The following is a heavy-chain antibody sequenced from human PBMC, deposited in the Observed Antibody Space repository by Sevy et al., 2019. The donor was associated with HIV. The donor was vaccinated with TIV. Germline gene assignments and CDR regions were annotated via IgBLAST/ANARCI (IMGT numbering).Heavy chain of an antibody. CDR1: GGSFSGYY. CDR3: ARAVVVVPAAIHYYYGMDV. J-gene: IGHJ6*02. D-gene: IGHD2-2*01. V-gene: IGHV4-34*01. CDR2: INHSGST. Sequence: SETLSLTCAVYGGSFSGYYWSWIRRPPGKGLEWIGEINHSGSTNYNPSLKSRVTISVDTSKNQFSLKLSSVTAADTAVYYCARAVVVVPAAIHYYYGMDVWGQGTTVTVSS.